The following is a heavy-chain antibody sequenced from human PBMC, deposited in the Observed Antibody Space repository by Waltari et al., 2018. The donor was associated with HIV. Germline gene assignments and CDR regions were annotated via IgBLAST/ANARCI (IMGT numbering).Heavy chain of an antibody. Sequence: EVQLVESGGGLVQPGGSLRLSCAASGFTFRSDSMKGASQAPGKGLEWVSYISSSSSTIYYADSVKGRFTISRDNAKNSLYLQMNSLRDEDTAVYYCARGKATEAGLDYWGQGTLVTVSS. CDR2: ISSSSSTI. V-gene: IGHV3-48*02. J-gene: IGHJ4*02. CDR3: ARGKATEAGLDY. D-gene: IGHD1-26*01. CDR1: GFTFRSDS.